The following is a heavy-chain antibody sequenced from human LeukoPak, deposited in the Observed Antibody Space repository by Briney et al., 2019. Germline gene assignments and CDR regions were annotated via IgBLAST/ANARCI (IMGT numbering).Heavy chain of an antibody. D-gene: IGHD3-3*01. J-gene: IGHJ6*02. V-gene: IGHV1-8*01. CDR1: GYTFTSYD. CDR3: ARVLYDFWSGYYYYYYGMDV. CDR2: MNPNSGNT. Sequence: ASVKVSCKASGYTFTSYDINWVRQATGQGLEWMGWMNPNSGNTGYAQKFQGRVTMTRNTSISTAYMELSSLRSEDTAVYYCARVLYDFWSGYYYYYYGMDVRGQGTTVTVSS.